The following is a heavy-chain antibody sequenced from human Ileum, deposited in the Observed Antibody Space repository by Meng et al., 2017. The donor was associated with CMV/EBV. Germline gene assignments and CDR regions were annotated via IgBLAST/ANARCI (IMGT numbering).Heavy chain of an antibody. Sequence: GESLKISCAASGFTFSSAWMSWVRQAPGKGLEWVGLIRRKSDGGTVDYAAPVKGRFTISRDDSKNTLYLQMNSLRADDTAVYYCARGSKGVPDYWGQGTLVTVSS. D-gene: IGHD2-2*01. CDR3: ARGSKGVPDY. CDR1: GFTFSSAW. CDR2: IRRKSDGGTV. J-gene: IGHJ4*02. V-gene: IGHV3-15*01.